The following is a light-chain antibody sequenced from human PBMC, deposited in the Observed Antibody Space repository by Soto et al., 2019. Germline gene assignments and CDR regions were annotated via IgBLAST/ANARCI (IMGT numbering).Light chain of an antibody. CDR2: EVS. Sequence: QSALTQPASVSGSPGQSITISCTGTSRDVGGYNYVSWYQQHPGKAPKLMIYEVSNRPSGVSHRFSGSKSGNTASLTISGLQAEDEADYYCSSYTSTGTLVFGGGTKVTVL. J-gene: IGLJ3*02. CDR1: SRDVGGYNY. CDR3: SSYTSTGTLV. V-gene: IGLV2-14*01.